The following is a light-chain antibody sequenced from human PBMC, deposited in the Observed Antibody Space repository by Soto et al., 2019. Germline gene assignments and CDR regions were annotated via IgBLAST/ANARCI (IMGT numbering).Light chain of an antibody. Sequence: QAVVTQPASVSGSPGQSITISCTGTSSDVGYYDLVSWYQQHPGKAPKLMIYEVTKRPSGVSNRFSGSKSGNTASLTISGLQAEDEADYYCCSYADGSTLVFGGGTKLTVL. CDR2: EVT. J-gene: IGLJ2*01. V-gene: IGLV2-23*02. CDR3: CSYADGSTLV. CDR1: SSDVGYYDL.